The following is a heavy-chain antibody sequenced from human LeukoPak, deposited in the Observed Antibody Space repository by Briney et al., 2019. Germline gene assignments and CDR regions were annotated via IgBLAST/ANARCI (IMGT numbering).Heavy chain of an antibody. Sequence: SETLSLTCTVSGASISSYYWSWIRQPPGKGLEWIGYIFYTGSTNYIPSLKGRVTMSVDRSKNQFSPKLRSVTAADTAVYYCARGTRSSGLYYWCQGILVTVSS. CDR3: ARGTRSSGLYY. V-gene: IGHV4-59*01. CDR1: GASISSYY. D-gene: IGHD3-10*01. J-gene: IGHJ4*02. CDR2: IFYTGST.